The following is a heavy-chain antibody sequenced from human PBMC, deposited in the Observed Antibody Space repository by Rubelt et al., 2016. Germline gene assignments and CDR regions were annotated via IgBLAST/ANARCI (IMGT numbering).Heavy chain of an antibody. CDR3: ARVPAGRAFDI. J-gene: IGHJ3*02. CDR2: VFYSGST. Sequence: QLQLQESGPGLVKPSETLSLTCTVSGGSINSRAYYWGWIRQPPGKGLEWIGSVFYSGSTYYNPSLKSRVTMSVDRSKNQFSLKLSSVTAADTAVYYCARVPAGRAFDIWGQGTMVTVSS. V-gene: IGHV4-39*07. CDR1: GGSINSRAYY.